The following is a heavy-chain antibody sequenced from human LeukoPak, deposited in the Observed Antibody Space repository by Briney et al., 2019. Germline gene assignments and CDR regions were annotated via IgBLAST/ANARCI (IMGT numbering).Heavy chain of an antibody. Sequence: PSETLSLTCAVYGGSFSGYYWSWIRQPPGKGLEWIGEINHSGSTNYNPSLKSRVTISVDTSKNQFSLKLSSVAAADTAVYYCARVRHRRNYYYGMDVWGQGTTVTVSS. D-gene: IGHD1-14*01. J-gene: IGHJ6*02. CDR2: INHSGST. CDR3: ARVRHRRNYYYGMDV. CDR1: GGSFSGYY. V-gene: IGHV4-34*01.